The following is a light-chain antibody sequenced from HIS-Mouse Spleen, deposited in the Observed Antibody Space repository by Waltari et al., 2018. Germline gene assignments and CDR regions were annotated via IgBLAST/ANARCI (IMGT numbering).Light chain of an antibody. Sequence: SYELTPPPSVSVSPGQTARITCAGDALPKQDAYWYQQEPGQAPVLVIYKDSERPSGIPERFSGSSSGTTVTLTISGVQAEDEADYYCQSADSSGTYWVFGGGTKLTVL. CDR3: QSADSSGTYWV. J-gene: IGLJ3*02. CDR2: KDS. CDR1: ALPKQD. V-gene: IGLV3-25*03.